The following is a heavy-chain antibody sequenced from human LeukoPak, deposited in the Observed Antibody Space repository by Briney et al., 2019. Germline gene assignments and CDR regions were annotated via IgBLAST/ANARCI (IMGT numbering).Heavy chain of an antibody. Sequence: ASVKVSCKASGYTFTGYYMHWVRQAPGQGLEWMGGIIPIFGTANYAQKFQGRVTITADESTSTAYMELSSLRSEDTAVYYCAITLTATNDYWGQGTLVTVSS. V-gene: IGHV1-69*13. CDR1: GYTFTGYY. CDR2: IIPIFGTA. J-gene: IGHJ4*02. CDR3: AITLTATNDY. D-gene: IGHD1-26*01.